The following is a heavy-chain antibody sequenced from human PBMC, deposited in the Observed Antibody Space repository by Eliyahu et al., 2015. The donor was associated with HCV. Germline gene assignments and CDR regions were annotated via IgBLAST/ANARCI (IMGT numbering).Heavy chain of an antibody. CDR3: AHKGGDAAVAY. CDR2: IYWDDDK. Sequence: QITLKESGPTLVKPTQTLTLTCTFSGFSLSTSGVSVGWIRQPPGKALEWLALIYWDDDKRYSPSLKSRLTVTKDTSKNQVVLTMTNMDPVDTATYYCAHKGGDAAVAYWGQGTLVTVSS. CDR1: GFSLSTSGVS. V-gene: IGHV2-5*02. J-gene: IGHJ4*02. D-gene: IGHD6-19*01.